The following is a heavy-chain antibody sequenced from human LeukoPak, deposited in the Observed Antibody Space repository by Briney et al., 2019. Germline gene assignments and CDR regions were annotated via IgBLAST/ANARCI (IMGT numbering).Heavy chain of an antibody. Sequence: ASVNVSCKASGYTFTSYGISWVRQAPGQGLEWMGWISAYNGNTNYAQKLQGRVTMTTDTSTSTAYMELRSLRSDDTAVYYCARDATVTSLFDYWGQGTLVTVSS. CDR1: GYTFTSYG. D-gene: IGHD4-17*01. CDR2: ISAYNGNT. V-gene: IGHV1-18*01. J-gene: IGHJ4*02. CDR3: ARDATVTSLFDY.